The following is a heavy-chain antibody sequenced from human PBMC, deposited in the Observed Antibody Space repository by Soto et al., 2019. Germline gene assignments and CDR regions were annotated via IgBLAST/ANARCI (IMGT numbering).Heavy chain of an antibody. CDR1: GFTFSNAW. Sequence: WGSRRLSCAACGFTFSNAWMSWVRQAPGKGLEWVGRIKSNTDGGTTDYAAHVKGRFTISRDDSKNTLNLQMNNLKTEDTAVYYCTTEQGIDNFYHYRERWGQGPLVTVSS. CDR3: TTEQGIDNFYHYRER. CDR2: IKSNTDGGTT. J-gene: IGHJ4*02. D-gene: IGHD4-17*01. V-gene: IGHV3-15*01.